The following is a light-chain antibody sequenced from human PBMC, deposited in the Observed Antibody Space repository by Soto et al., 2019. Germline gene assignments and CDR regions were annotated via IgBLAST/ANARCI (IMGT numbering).Light chain of an antibody. V-gene: IGKV1-6*01. Sequence: AIQVTQSPSSLSASVGDRVTITCRTSQGIRSALGWYQQKPGKVPKLLIYAASTLQSGVPSRFSGSGSGRDFTLTISSLQPEDFATYYCLLDYSYFWAFCQGTTVEIK. CDR3: LLDYSYFWA. CDR2: AAS. J-gene: IGKJ1*01. CDR1: QGIRSA.